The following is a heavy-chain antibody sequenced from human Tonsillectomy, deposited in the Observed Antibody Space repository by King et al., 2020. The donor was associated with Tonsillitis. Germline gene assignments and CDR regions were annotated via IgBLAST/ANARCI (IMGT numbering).Heavy chain of an antibody. Sequence: VQLQESGPGLVKPSETLSLTCSVSGDSVTSYYWNWTRQPAGKRLEWIGRIYASGSANYNPSLTSRVSMSIDTSKNQFSLRLSSVTAADTAVYYCARCPMRYSFDYWGQGALVTVSS. CDR2: IYASGSA. CDR1: GDSVTSYY. CDR3: ARCPMRYSFDY. V-gene: IGHV4-4*07. J-gene: IGHJ4*02.